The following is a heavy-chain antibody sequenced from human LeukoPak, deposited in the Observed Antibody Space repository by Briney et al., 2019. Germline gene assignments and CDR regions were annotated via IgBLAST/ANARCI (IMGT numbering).Heavy chain of an antibody. V-gene: IGHV4-39*01. CDR1: GGSISTSSYY. J-gene: IGHJ5*02. D-gene: IGHD3-10*01. CDR2: INYSWST. Sequence: SETLSLTCTVSGGSISTSSYYWGWIRQPPGKGLEWFGTINYSWSTYYNPSLKSRVTISVDTSKNQFSLKLSSVTAADTAVYYCARGRSGWFGDASCWFDPWGQGTLVTVSS. CDR3: ARGRSGWFGDASCWFDP.